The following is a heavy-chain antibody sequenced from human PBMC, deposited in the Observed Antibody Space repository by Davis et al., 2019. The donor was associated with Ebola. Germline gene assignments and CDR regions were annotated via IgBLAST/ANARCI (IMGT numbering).Heavy chain of an antibody. Sequence: GGSLRLSCAASGFTFSSYSMNWVRQAPGQGLEWVSSISSSSSYIYYADSVKGRFTISRDNAKNSLYLQMNSLRAEDTAVYYCARDSVTIWYFDLWGRGTLVTVSS. CDR2: ISSSSSYI. V-gene: IGHV3-21*01. CDR3: ARDSVTIWYFDL. CDR1: GFTFSSYS. D-gene: IGHD4-17*01. J-gene: IGHJ2*01.